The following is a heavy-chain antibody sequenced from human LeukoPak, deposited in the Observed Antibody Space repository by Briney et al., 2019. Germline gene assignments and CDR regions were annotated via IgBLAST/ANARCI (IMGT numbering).Heavy chain of an antibody. D-gene: IGHD1-7*01. J-gene: IGHJ5*02. CDR1: GGTFSSYA. V-gene: IGHV1-69*04. CDR3: ASARRQYNWNYGVDP. CDR2: IIPIPGIA. Sequence: ASVKVSCEASGGTFSSYAISWVRQAPGQGLEWMGRIIPIPGIANYAQKFQGRVTITADKSTSTAYMELSSLRSEDTAVYYCASARRQYNWNYGVDPWGQGTLVTVSS.